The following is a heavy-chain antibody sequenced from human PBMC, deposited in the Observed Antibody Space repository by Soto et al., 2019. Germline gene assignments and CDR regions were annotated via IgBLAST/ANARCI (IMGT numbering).Heavy chain of an antibody. Sequence: GASVKVSCKASGYTFTSYGISWVRQAPGQGLEWMGWISAYNGNTNYAQKLQGRVTMTTDTSTSTAYMELRSLRSDDTAVYYCARKMEGIYHYYYYYGMDVWGQGTTVTVSS. D-gene: IGHD1-1*01. CDR1: GYTFTSYG. V-gene: IGHV1-18*01. J-gene: IGHJ6*02. CDR3: ARKMEGIYHYYYYYGMDV. CDR2: ISAYNGNT.